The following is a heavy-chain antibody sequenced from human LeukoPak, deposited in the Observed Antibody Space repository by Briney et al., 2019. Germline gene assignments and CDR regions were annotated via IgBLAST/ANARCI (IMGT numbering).Heavy chain of an antibody. CDR3: AKEGGRIEMEIYYYYGMDV. Sequence: TGGSLRLSCVASGFSFSNSAMTWVRQAPGKGLEWVSAISGSGGSTYYADSVKGRFTISRDNSKNTLYLQMNSLRAEDTAVYYCAKEGGRIEMEIYYYYGMDVWGQGTTVTVSS. D-gene: IGHD5-24*01. J-gene: IGHJ6*02. CDR2: ISGSGGST. V-gene: IGHV3-23*01. CDR1: GFSFSNSA.